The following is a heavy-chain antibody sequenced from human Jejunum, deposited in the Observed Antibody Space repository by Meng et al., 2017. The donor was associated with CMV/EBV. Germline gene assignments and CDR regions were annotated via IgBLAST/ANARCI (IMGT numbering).Heavy chain of an antibody. CDR3: AKTQKLAQYDSFDI. CDR2: ITSGIST. V-gene: IGHV3-23*01. J-gene: IGHJ3*02. Sequence: SGFTFSSYAMNWVRQTPGKGLEWVSTITSGISTYYADSVKGRFTISRDNSKSTLYLEMNSLRAEDTAIYYCAKTQKLAQYDSFDIWGQGTMVTVSS. CDR1: GFTFSSYA. D-gene: IGHD6-13*01.